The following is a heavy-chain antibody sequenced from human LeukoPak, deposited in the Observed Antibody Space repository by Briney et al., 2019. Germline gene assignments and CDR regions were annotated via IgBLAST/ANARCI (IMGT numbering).Heavy chain of an antibody. CDR3: ARVSGSYFSYYFDN. J-gene: IGHJ4*02. D-gene: IGHD1-26*01. V-gene: IGHV4-59*01. CDR1: GGSISSYY. Sequence: PSETLSLTCTVSGGSISSYYWSWIRQPPGKGLEWIGYIYYSGSTNYNPSLKSRVTISVDTSKNQFSLKLSSVTAADTAVYYCARVSGSYFSYYFDNWGQGTLVTVSS. CDR2: IYYSGST.